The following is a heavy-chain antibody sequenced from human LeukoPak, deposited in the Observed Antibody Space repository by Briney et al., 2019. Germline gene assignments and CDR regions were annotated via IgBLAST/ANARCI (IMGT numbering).Heavy chain of an antibody. CDR3: AKDAHGYGDPGDWFDP. CDR1: GFTFSSYA. D-gene: IGHD4-17*01. CDR2: ISGSGGST. Sequence: GGSLRLSCAASGFTFSSYAMSWVRQAPGKGLEWVSAISGSGGSTYYADSVKGRFTISRDNSKSTLYLQMNSLRAEDTAVYYCAKDAHGYGDPGDWFDPWGQGTLVTVSS. J-gene: IGHJ5*02. V-gene: IGHV3-23*01.